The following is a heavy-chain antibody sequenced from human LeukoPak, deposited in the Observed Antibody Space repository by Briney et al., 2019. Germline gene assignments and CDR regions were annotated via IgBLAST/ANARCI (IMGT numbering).Heavy chain of an antibody. CDR1: GFSFTNYA. CDR2: IRGGGET. V-gene: IGHV3-23*01. D-gene: IGHD1-1*01. J-gene: IGHJ4*02. CDR3: AKANWVSNADAVW. Sequence: GGSLRLSCVASGFSFTNYAMSWGRQALARGPERGSSIRGGGETFYEDSVKGRSPLSRDDSRNTVYLQLNNLRVEDTAIYYCAKANWVSNADAVWWGQGTRVTVSS.